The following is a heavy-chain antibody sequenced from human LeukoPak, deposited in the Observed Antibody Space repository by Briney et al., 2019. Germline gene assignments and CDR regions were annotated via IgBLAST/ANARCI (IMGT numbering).Heavy chain of an antibody. V-gene: IGHV4-61*02. Sequence: PSETLSLTCSVSGGSLSSSSYYWSWIRQPAGKGLEWIGRIYTSGSTNYDPSLKSRVTISVDTSKNQFSLKLSSVTAADTAVYYCARERLRGSGDYYYMDVWGKGTTVTISS. CDR1: GGSLSSSSYY. J-gene: IGHJ6*03. CDR2: IYTSGST. D-gene: IGHD3-10*01. CDR3: ARERLRGSGDYYYMDV.